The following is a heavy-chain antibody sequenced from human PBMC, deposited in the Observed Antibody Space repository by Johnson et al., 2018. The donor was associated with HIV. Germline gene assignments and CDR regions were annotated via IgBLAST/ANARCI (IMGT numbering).Heavy chain of an antibody. CDR1: GFTFEDYA. Sequence: VQLVESGGALVQPGRSLRLSCVASGFTFEDYAMYWVRQAPGKGLEWVSGISWNSGSIGYAYAVKGRFPISRDNAKNSLYLQMNNLRAEDTAVYYCARDGYDTSGYYGAFDIWGQGTLVTVSS. V-gene: IGHV3-9*01. D-gene: IGHD3-22*01. CDR3: ARDGYDTSGYYGAFDI. J-gene: IGHJ3*02. CDR2: ISWNSGSI.